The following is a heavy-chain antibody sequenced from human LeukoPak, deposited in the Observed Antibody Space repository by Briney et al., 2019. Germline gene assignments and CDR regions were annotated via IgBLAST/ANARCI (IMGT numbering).Heavy chain of an antibody. CDR1: GYTFTSYD. Sequence: ASVKVSCKASGYTFTSYDINWVRQATGQGLEWMGWMNPNSGNTGYAQKFQGRVTMTRNTSISTAYMELISLRSEDTAVYYCARALDYGDYVYYYYGMDVWGQGTTVTVSS. CDR2: MNPNSGNT. D-gene: IGHD4-17*01. V-gene: IGHV1-8*01. J-gene: IGHJ6*02. CDR3: ARALDYGDYVYYYYGMDV.